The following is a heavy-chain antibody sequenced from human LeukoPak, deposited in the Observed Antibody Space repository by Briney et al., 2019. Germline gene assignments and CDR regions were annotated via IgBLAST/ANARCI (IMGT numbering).Heavy chain of an antibody. CDR2: IYHSGST. V-gene: IGHV4-30-2*01. CDR1: GGSISSGGYY. Sequence: PSETLSLTCTVSGGSISSGGYYWSWIRQPPGKGLEWIGYIYHSGSTYYNPSLKSRVTISVDRSKNQFSLKLSSVTAADTAVYYCARGGSESYKRTNDYWGQGTLVTVSS. CDR3: ARGGSESYKRTNDY. J-gene: IGHJ4*02. D-gene: IGHD1-26*01.